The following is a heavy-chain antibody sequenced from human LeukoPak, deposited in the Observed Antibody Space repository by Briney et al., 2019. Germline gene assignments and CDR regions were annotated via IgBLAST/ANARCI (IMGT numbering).Heavy chain of an antibody. D-gene: IGHD3-22*01. CDR2: ISGSGGST. Sequence: GGSLRLSCAASGFTFSSYAMSWVRQAPGKGLEWVSAISGSGGSTYYADSLKGRFTISRDNSKNTLYLQMNSLRAEDTAVYYCATERRSSGYLFDYWGQGTLVTVSS. CDR1: GFTFSSYA. V-gene: IGHV3-23*01. CDR3: ATERRSSGYLFDY. J-gene: IGHJ4*02.